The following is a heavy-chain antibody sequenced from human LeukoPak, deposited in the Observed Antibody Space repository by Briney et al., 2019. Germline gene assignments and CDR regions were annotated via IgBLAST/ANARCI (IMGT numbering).Heavy chain of an antibody. V-gene: IGHV4-59*08. CDR1: GGSISSYY. D-gene: IGHD3-9*01. Sequence: SETLSLTCTVSGGSISSYYWSWIRQPPGKGLEWIGYIYYSASTNYNPSLKSRVTISVDTSKNQFSLKLSSVTAADTAVYYCARLSMYYDILTGYYPSYYFDYWGQGTLVTVSS. J-gene: IGHJ4*02. CDR3: ARLSMYYDILTGYYPSYYFDY. CDR2: IYYSAST.